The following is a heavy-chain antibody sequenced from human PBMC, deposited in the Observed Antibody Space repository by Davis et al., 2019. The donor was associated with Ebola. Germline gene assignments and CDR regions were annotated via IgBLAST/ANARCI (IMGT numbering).Heavy chain of an antibody. D-gene: IGHD3-9*01. CDR3: ASPSGRYYDILTGYFGMDV. J-gene: IGHJ6*02. V-gene: IGHV1-69*13. Sequence: SVKVSCKASGGTFSSYAISWVRQAPGQGLEWMGGIIPIFGTANYAQKFQGRVTITADESTSTAYMELSSLRSEDTAVYYCASPSGRYYDILTGYFGMDVWGQGTTVTVSS. CDR1: GGTFSSYA. CDR2: IIPIFGTA.